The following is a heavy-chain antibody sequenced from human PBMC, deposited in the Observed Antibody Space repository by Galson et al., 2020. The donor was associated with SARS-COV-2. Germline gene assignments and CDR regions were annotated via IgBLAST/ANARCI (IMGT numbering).Heavy chain of an antibody. CDR3: AGMAGAASAFDWFDP. D-gene: IGHD6-19*01. CDR1: GTSIGSYY. J-gene: IGHJ5*02. CDR2: QHLNGIT. Sequence: SETLSLTCSVSGTSIGSYYWSWLRQVDGKGLEWIGRQHLNGITTYNPSLRSRVTMSVDSSKNQISLQLKSVVDADTAVYYCAGMAGAASAFDWFDPWGQGALVSVSS. V-gene: IGHV4-4*07.